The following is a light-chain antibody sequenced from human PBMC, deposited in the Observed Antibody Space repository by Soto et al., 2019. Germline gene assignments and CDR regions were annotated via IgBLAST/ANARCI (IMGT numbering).Light chain of an antibody. V-gene: IGKV3-20*01. CDR1: QTVRNNY. Sequence: EIVLTQSPATLSLSPGERATLSCRASQTVRNNYLAWYQQKPGQAPRLLIYDASNRATGIPDRFSGSGSGTDFTLTISRLEPEDFAVYCCQQYGSSPRTFGQGTKVDIK. J-gene: IGKJ1*01. CDR3: QQYGSSPRT. CDR2: DAS.